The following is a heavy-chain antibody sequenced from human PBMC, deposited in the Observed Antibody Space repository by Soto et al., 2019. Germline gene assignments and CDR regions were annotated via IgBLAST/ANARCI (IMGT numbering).Heavy chain of an antibody. J-gene: IGHJ5*02. D-gene: IGHD3-22*01. Sequence: SETLSLTCTVSGGSISSGDYYWSWIRQPPGKGLEWIGYIYYSGSTYYNPSLKSRVTISVDTSKNQFSLKLSSVTAADTAVYYCARGQGESGTMIVVATNWFDPWGQGTLVTVSS. CDR3: ARGQGESGTMIVVATNWFDP. V-gene: IGHV4-30-4*01. CDR2: IYYSGST. CDR1: GGSISSGDYY.